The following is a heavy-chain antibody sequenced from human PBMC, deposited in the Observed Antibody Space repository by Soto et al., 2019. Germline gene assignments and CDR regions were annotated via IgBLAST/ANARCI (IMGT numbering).Heavy chain of an antibody. CDR1: GFTFSSYA. Sequence: EVQLLESGGGLVQPGGSLRLSCAASGFTFSSYAMSWVRQAPGKGLEWVSAISGSGGSTYYADSVKGRFTISRDNSKNTLYLQMNSLRAEDTAVYYCAKAGGGFFGVDREVDYWGQGTLVTVSS. D-gene: IGHD3-3*01. CDR2: ISGSGGST. V-gene: IGHV3-23*01. CDR3: AKAGGGFFGVDREVDY. J-gene: IGHJ4*02.